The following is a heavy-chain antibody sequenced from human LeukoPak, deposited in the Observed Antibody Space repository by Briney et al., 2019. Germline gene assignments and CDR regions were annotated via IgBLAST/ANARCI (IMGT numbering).Heavy chain of an antibody. CDR2: ISVINNANA. V-gene: IGHV1-18*01. CDR3: SREFPFCGADCFSGVFDI. CDR1: GYTFSSYG. D-gene: IGHD2-21*02. J-gene: IGHJ3*02. Sequence: ASVKVSCKASGYTFSSYGINWVRQAPGQGLEWMGWISVINNANARYAQNFQGRLTMTTDTSTTTAYMELRSLRSDDTAVYYCSREFPFCGADCFSGVFDIWGQGTMVTVS.